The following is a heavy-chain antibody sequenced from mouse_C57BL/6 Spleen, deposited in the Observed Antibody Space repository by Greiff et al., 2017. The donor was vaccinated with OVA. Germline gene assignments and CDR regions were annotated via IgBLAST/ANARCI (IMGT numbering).Heavy chain of an antibody. J-gene: IGHJ1*03. CDR3: AILTTVVANWYFDV. CDR1: GFSLTSYG. V-gene: IGHV2-5*01. CDR2: IWRGGST. Sequence: QVHVKQSGPGLVQPSQSLSITCTVSGFSLTSYGVHWVRQSPGKGLEWLGVIWRGGSTDYNAAFMSRLSITKDNSKSQVFFKMNSLQADDTAIYYCAILTTVVANWYFDVWGTGTTVTVSS. D-gene: IGHD1-1*01.